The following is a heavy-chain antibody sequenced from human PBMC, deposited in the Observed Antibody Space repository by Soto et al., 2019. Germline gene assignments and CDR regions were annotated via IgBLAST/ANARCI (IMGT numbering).Heavy chain of an antibody. CDR2: IDPSDSHT. CDR3: ATRRYSYGYGMDV. CDR1: GYSFAGYW. J-gene: IGHJ6*02. Sequence: GESLKISCKGSGYSFAGYWITWVRQKPGKGLEWMGRIDPSDSHTYYSPSFQGHVTISADKSISTAYLQWSSLKASDTAMYYCATRRYSYGYGMDVWGQGTTVTVSS. V-gene: IGHV5-10-1*01. D-gene: IGHD5-18*01.